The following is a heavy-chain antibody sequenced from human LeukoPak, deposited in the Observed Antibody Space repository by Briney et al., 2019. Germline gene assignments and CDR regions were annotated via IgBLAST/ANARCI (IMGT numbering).Heavy chain of an antibody. D-gene: IGHD2-15*01. J-gene: IGHJ3*02. CDR3: ARARRDCSGGSCYSDDAFDI. V-gene: IGHV3-7*01. CDR1: GFTFSSYW. Sequence: GGSLRLSCAASGFTFSSYWMSWVRQAPGKGLEWVANIKQDGSEKYYVDSVKGRFTISRDNAKNSLYLQMNSLRAEDTAVYYCARARRDCSGGSCYSDDAFDIWGQGTMVTVSS. CDR2: IKQDGSEK.